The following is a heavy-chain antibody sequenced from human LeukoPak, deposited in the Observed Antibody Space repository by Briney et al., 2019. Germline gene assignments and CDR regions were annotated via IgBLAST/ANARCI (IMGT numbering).Heavy chain of an antibody. CDR3: ARRAGAYSHPYDY. Sequence: GGSLRLSCTVSGVTVSSNSRSWVRQAPAKGLEWVSFYSGTIHYSDSVKGRFTISRDNSKNTLYLQMNSLRAEDTAVYYCARRAGAYSHPYDYWGQGTLVTVSS. CDR1: GVTVSSNS. V-gene: IGHV3-53*01. CDR2: YSGTI. J-gene: IGHJ4*02. D-gene: IGHD4/OR15-4a*01.